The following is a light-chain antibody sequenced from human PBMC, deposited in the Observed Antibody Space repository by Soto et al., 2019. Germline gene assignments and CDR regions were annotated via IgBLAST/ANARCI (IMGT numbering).Light chain of an antibody. J-gene: IGKJ1*01. CDR3: QQYNSYLRA. V-gene: IGKV1-5*03. CDR1: QSVSSW. Sequence: DIQMTQSPSALSASVGDRVTITCRASQSVSSWLAWFQQKPGKAPKLLIYRASSLESGVPSRFSGSGSGTEFTLTISSLQPDDFAPYYCQQYNSYLRAFGQGTKV. CDR2: RAS.